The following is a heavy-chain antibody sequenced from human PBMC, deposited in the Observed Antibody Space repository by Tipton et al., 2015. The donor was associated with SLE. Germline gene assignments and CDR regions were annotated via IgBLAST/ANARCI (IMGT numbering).Heavy chain of an antibody. CDR1: GGSISSYF. J-gene: IGHJ4*02. CDR2: VYYSGST. CDR3: ARGVYSGIYYFDS. Sequence: TLSLTCTVSGGSISSYFWSWIRQPPGKGLEWIGDVYYSGSTNKNPSLRSRVTMSVDTSRNQFSLKLSSVTAADTAVYYCARGVYSGIYYFDSWGQGTLVTVSS. V-gene: IGHV4-59*01. D-gene: IGHD1-26*01.